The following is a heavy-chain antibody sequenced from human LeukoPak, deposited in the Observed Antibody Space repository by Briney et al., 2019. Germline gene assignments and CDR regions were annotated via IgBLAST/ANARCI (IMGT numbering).Heavy chain of an antibody. Sequence: ASVKVSCKASGYTFTSYYMHWVRQAPGQGLEWMGIINPSGGSTSYAQKFQGRVTMTRDMSTSTVYMELSSLRSEDTAVYYCAGGDLSGHWFDPWGQGTLVTVSS. CDR1: GYTFTSYY. CDR2: INPSGGST. V-gene: IGHV1-46*01. J-gene: IGHJ5*02. D-gene: IGHD1-14*01. CDR3: AGGDLSGHWFDP.